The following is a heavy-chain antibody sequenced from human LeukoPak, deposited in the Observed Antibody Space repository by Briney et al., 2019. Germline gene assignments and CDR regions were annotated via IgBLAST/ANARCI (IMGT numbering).Heavy chain of an antibody. Sequence: SVKVSCKASGGTFSSYAISWVRQAPGQGLEWMGRIIPILGIANYAQKFQGRVTITADKSTSTAYMELSSLRSEDTAVYYCARVYSSSWYQGAEYFQHWGQGTLVTVSS. D-gene: IGHD6-13*01. CDR2: IIPILGIA. V-gene: IGHV1-69*04. J-gene: IGHJ1*01. CDR1: GGTFSSYA. CDR3: ARVYSSSWYQGAEYFQH.